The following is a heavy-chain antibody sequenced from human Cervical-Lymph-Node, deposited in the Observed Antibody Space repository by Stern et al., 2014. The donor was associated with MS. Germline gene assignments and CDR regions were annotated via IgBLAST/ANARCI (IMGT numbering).Heavy chain of an antibody. V-gene: IGHV5-51*01. CDR2: IYPGDSDT. CDR3: ARHRAATIFGVVPNWFDP. J-gene: IGHJ5*02. D-gene: IGHD3-3*01. CDR1: GYSFTSYW. Sequence: VQLGQSGAEVKKPGESLKISCKGSGYSFTSYWIGWVRQMPGKGLEWMGMIYPGDSDTRYSPSFQGQVTISADKSISTAYLQWSSLKASDTAMYYCARHRAATIFGVVPNWFDPWGQGTLVTVSS.